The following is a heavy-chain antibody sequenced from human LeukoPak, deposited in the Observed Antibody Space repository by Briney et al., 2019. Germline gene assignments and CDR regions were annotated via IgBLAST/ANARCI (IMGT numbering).Heavy chain of an antibody. Sequence: SETLSLTCAVYGGSFSGYYWSWIRQPPGKGLEWIGEINHSGTTNYNPSLKSRFTISVDTSKNSFSLNLSSVTAADTAVYYCARGHGTIFGFVTSNWFDPWGQGTLVTVSS. CDR1: GGSFSGYY. CDR3: ARGHGTIFGFVTSNWFDP. V-gene: IGHV4-34*01. D-gene: IGHD3-9*01. CDR2: INHSGTT. J-gene: IGHJ5*02.